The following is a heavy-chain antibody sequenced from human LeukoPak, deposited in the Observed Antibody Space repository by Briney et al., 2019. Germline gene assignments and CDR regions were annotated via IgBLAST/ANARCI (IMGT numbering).Heavy chain of an antibody. D-gene: IGHD6-19*01. J-gene: IGHJ4*02. Sequence: PGGSLRLSCAASGFTFSNYAMTWVRQAPGKGLEWVSAVSRSGDSTYYADSVKGRFTISRDNSKNTLYLQVGSLRAEDTALYYCAKDLIAVGDGYYFDYWGQGTLVTVSS. CDR2: VSRSGDST. CDR3: AKDLIAVGDGYYFDY. V-gene: IGHV3-23*01. CDR1: GFTFSNYA.